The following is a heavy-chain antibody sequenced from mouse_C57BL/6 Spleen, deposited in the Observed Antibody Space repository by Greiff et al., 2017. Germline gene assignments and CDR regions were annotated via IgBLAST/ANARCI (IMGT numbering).Heavy chain of an antibody. V-gene: IGHV1-72*01. CDR2: IDPNGGCT. Sequence: QVQLQQPGAELVKPGASVKLSCKASGYTFTSYWMHWVQQRPGRGLEWIGRIDPNGGCTKYTEKFKSKATLTVDKPSSTAYLQLSSLTSEDSAVYYFARWGQLRLQGAMDYWGQGTSVTVSS. J-gene: IGHJ4*01. CDR3: ARWGQLRLQGAMDY. CDR1: GYTFTSYW. D-gene: IGHD3-2*02.